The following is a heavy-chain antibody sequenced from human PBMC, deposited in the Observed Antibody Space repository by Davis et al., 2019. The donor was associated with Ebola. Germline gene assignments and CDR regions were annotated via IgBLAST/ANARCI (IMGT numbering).Heavy chain of an antibody. J-gene: IGHJ4*02. Sequence: AASVKVSCKASGYTFTNYGITWVRQAPGQGLEWMGWISAYNSNTNYAQKFQGRVTMTRDTSISTAYMELSRLRSDDTAVYYCARGPSPDIVVVVAAGFDYWGQGTLVTVSS. CDR1: GYTFTNYG. CDR2: ISAYNSNT. V-gene: IGHV1-18*04. D-gene: IGHD2-15*01. CDR3: ARGPSPDIVVVVAAGFDY.